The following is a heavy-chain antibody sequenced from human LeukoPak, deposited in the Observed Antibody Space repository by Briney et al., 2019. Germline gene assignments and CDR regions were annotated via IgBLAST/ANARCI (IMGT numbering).Heavy chain of an antibody. CDR2: ISDSGGRT. J-gene: IGHJ6*03. V-gene: IGHV3-23*01. CDR3: AKGYGWEASYYYYYMDV. CDR1: GFTFSNSG. Sequence: PGGSLRLSCAASGFTFSNSGMSWVREAPGKGLEWVSSISDSGGRTYYADSVKGRFTISRDNSQNTLYLQMNSLRAEDTAVYYCAKGYGWEASYYYYYMDVWGKGTTVTISS. D-gene: IGHD1-26*01.